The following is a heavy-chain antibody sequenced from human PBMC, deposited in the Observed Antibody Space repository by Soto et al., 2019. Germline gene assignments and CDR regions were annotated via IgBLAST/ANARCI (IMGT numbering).Heavy chain of an antibody. Sequence: QVQLVQSGAAVKKPGSSVKVSCKASGGTFSSYAISWVRQAPGQGLEWMGGIIPIFGTANYAQKFQGRVTITSDESTSTAYLELISLRSEDTAVYYCARAPGYSSGWYEPLYYYHGMDVWGQGTTVTVSS. CDR1: GGTFSSYA. CDR3: ARAPGYSSGWYEPLYYYHGMDV. V-gene: IGHV1-69*01. D-gene: IGHD6-19*01. J-gene: IGHJ6*02. CDR2: IIPIFGTA.